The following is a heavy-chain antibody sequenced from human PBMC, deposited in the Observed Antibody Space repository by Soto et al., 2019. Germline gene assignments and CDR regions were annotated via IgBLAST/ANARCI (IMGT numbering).Heavy chain of an antibody. Sequence: QVQVAQSGAEVKRPGASVKVSCWASGYPFTNFYIHWVRQAPGQGLEWMGIINPSGGSTAYAQKFLGRVNMTRDTSTSTVDMEVSSLRSEDTAGYYCARADYYCSSGYHLDYWGQGTLVTVSS. CDR3: ARADYYCSSGYHLDY. CDR1: GYPFTNFY. J-gene: IGHJ4*02. D-gene: IGHD3-22*01. CDR2: INPSGGST. V-gene: IGHV1-46*01.